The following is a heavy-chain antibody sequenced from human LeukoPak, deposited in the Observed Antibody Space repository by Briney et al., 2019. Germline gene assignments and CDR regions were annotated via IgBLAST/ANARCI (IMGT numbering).Heavy chain of an antibody. V-gene: IGHV1-69*13. CDR2: IIPIFGTA. J-gene: IGHJ3*02. Sequence: EASVKVSCKASGYTFTSYGISWVRQAPGQGLEWMGGIIPIFGTANYAQKFQGRVTITADESTSTVYMELSSLRSEDTAVYYCARAGGESGDCSSTSCYLRAFDIWGQGTMVTVSS. CDR3: ARAGGESGDCSSTSCYLRAFDI. CDR1: GYTFTSYG. D-gene: IGHD2-2*01.